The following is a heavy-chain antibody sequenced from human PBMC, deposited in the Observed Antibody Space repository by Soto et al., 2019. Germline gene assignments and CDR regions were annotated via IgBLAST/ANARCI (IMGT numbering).Heavy chain of an antibody. Sequence: QVQLVQSGAEVKKPGASVKVSCKASGYTFTSYGISWVRQAPGQGLEWMGWISAYNGNTNYAQKLQGRVTMTTDTPTSTAYMERRSLRSDDTALYYCARDPNAVVIIPSSYGMPVWGQGTTVTVSS. V-gene: IGHV1-18*01. D-gene: IGHD3-3*01. CDR1: GYTFTSYG. CDR2: ISAYNGNT. CDR3: ARDPNAVVIIPSSYGMPV. J-gene: IGHJ6*02.